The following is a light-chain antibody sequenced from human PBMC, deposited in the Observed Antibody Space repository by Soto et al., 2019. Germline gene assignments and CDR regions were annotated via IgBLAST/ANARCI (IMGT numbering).Light chain of an antibody. CDR3: QQYNNWPRT. CDR1: QSVSSN. V-gene: IGKV3-15*01. J-gene: IGKJ1*01. Sequence: DIVMTQTPATLSVSQGERATLSCRASQSVSSNLAWYQQKPGQTPRLLMYGASTRSTGIPARFSGSGSGTEFTLTISSLQSEDFAVYYCQQYNNWPRTFGQGTKVDIK. CDR2: GAS.